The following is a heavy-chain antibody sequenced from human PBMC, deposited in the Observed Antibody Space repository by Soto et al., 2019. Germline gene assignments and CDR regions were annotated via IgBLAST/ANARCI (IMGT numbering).Heavy chain of an antibody. Sequence: SEPLSLTCTVSGGSISDFYWSWIRQPPGKGLEWIGYIYYSGSTNYNPSLKSRVTISVDTSKNQFSLNLRSMSPADTAVYYCARVVGLADRNFDDWGPGTLVTGS. CDR2: IYYSGST. V-gene: IGHV4-59*01. J-gene: IGHJ4*02. CDR1: GGSISDFY. CDR3: ARVVGLADRNFDD. D-gene: IGHD6-6*01.